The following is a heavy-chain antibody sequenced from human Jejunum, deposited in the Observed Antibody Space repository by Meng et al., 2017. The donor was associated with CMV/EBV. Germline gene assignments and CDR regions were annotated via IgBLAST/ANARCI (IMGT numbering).Heavy chain of an antibody. CDR1: GFTFKTHV. CDR2: ISWNSGRI. CDR3: AKDKGRNYYYGMDV. V-gene: IGHV3-9*01. Sequence: GFTFKTHVMNWVRQAPGKGLEWVSGISWNSGRIGYADSVKGRFTISRDNAKNSLYLQMNSLRAEDTALYYCAKDKGRNYYYGMDVWGQGTTVTVSS. J-gene: IGHJ6*02.